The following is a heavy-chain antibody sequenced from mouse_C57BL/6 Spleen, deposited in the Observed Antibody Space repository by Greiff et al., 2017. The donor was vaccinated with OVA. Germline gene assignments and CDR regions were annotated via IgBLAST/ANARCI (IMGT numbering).Heavy chain of an antibody. CDR2: IHPNSGST. CDR1: GYTFTSYW. J-gene: IGHJ4*01. Sequence: QLQQPGAELVKPGASVKLSCKASGYTFTSYWMHWVKQRPGQGLEWIGMIHPNSGSTNYNEKFKSKATLTVDKSSSTAYMQLSSLTSEDSAVYYCARGYYYGSSSYAMDYWGQGTSVTVSS. CDR3: ARGYYYGSSSYAMDY. V-gene: IGHV1-64*01. D-gene: IGHD1-1*01.